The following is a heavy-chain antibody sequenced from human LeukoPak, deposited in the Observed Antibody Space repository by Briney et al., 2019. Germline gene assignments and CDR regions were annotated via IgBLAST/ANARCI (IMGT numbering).Heavy chain of an antibody. D-gene: IGHD3-9*01. CDR1: GFTFSSYS. CDR2: ISSSSSTI. J-gene: IGHJ4*02. Sequence: GGSLRLPCAASGFTFSSYSMNWVRQAPGKGLEWVSYISSSSSTIYYADSVKGRFTISRDNSKNTLYLQMNSLRAEDTAVYYCAKGVEYYDILTGSYFDYWGQGTLVTVSS. CDR3: AKGVEYYDILTGSYFDY. V-gene: IGHV3-48*01.